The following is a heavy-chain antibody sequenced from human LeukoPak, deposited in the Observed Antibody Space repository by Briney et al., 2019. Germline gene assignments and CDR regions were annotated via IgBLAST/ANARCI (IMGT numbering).Heavy chain of an antibody. V-gene: IGHV4-34*01. Sequence: SETLSLTCAVYGGSFSGYYWSWIRQPPGKGLEWIGEINHNGSTNYNPSLKSRVTISVDTSKNQFSLKLSSVTAADTAVYYCARGRLIVVVPAAIHAFDIWGQGTMVTVSS. D-gene: IGHD2-2*01. CDR2: INHNGST. CDR3: ARGRLIVVVPAAIHAFDI. J-gene: IGHJ3*02. CDR1: GGSFSGYY.